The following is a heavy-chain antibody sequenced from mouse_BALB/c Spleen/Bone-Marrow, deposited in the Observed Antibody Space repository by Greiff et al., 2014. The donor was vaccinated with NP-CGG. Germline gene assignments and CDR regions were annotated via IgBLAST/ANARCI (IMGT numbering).Heavy chain of an antibody. J-gene: IGHJ3*01. CDR1: GFNIKDTY. Sequence: VQLQQSGPELVKPGASVKLSCTASGFNIKDTYMHWVKQRPEQGLEWIGRIDPANGNTKYDPKFQGKATITADTSSNTAYLQLSSLTSEDTAVYYCARYYYGSSYFAYWGQGTLVTVSA. CDR3: ARYYYGSSYFAY. V-gene: IGHV14-3*02. D-gene: IGHD1-1*01. CDR2: IDPANGNT.